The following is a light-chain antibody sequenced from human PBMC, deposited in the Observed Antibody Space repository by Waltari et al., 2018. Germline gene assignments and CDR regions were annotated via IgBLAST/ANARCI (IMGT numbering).Light chain of an antibody. CDR3: HQYNDWPPT. Sequence: EVVMTQSPATLSVSPGERATLSCRASQSVSTNLAWSQQKPGQAPRLLIYGAAGRAPDIPARFSGSGSGTEFTLTISSLQSEDFAVYYCHQYNDWPPTFGQGTTVEIK. J-gene: IGKJ1*01. CDR1: QSVSTN. V-gene: IGKV3-15*01. CDR2: GAA.